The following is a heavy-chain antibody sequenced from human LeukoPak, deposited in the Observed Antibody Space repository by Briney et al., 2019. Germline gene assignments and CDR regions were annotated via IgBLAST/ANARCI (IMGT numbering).Heavy chain of an antibody. CDR2: INPDASTT. Sequence: GGSLRLSCAASGFTFSTYWMHWVRQAPGKGLVWVSRINPDASTTNYADSVRGRFTISRDNANNSLYLQMNSLRAEDTAVYYCARGTQWLADYYYYGMDVWGKGTTVTVSS. V-gene: IGHV3-74*01. CDR3: ARGTQWLADYYYYGMDV. J-gene: IGHJ6*04. D-gene: IGHD6-19*01. CDR1: GFTFSTYW.